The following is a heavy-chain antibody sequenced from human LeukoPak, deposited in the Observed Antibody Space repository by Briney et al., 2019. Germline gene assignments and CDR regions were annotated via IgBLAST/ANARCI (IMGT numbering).Heavy chain of an antibody. Sequence: SQTLSLTCTVSGGSISSGDYYWSWIRQPPGKGLEWIGYIYYSGSTYYDPSLKSRVTISVDTSKNQFSLKLSSVTAADTAVYYCARVRSSTLYAFDIWGQGTMVTVSS. CDR3: ARVRSSTLYAFDI. V-gene: IGHV4-30-4*08. CDR1: GGSISSGDYY. CDR2: IYYSGST. D-gene: IGHD6-13*01. J-gene: IGHJ3*02.